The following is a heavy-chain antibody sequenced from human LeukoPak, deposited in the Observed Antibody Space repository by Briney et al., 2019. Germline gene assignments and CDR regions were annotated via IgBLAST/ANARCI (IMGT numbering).Heavy chain of an antibody. J-gene: IGHJ4*02. CDR2: IYYTGST. V-gene: IGHV4-61*01. Sequence: SETLSLTCTVSGYSISSGYYWSWIRQPPGKGLEWIGYIYYTGSTNCNPSLKSRVTISVDTSKNQFSLKLSSVTAADTAVYYCARDLLWGYDYWGQGTLVTVSS. CDR3: ARDLLWGYDY. D-gene: IGHD3-10*01. CDR1: GYSISSGYY.